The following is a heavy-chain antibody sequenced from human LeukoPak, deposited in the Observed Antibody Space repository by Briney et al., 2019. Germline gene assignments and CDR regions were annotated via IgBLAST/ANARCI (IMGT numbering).Heavy chain of an antibody. J-gene: IGHJ4*02. CDR2: IWYDGSNK. CDR1: GFTFSNYV. Sequence: GGSLRLSCAASGFTFSNYVMHWVRQAPGKGLEWVAVIWYDGSNKHYADSVKGRFTISRDNSKNTLYLQMNSLRAEDTAVYYCARVHFSSSPYFDYWGQGTLVTVSS. D-gene: IGHD6-6*01. CDR3: ARVHFSSSPYFDY. V-gene: IGHV3-33*08.